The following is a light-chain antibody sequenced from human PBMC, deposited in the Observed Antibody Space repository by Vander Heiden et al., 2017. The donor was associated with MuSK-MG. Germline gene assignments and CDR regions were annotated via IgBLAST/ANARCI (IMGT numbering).Light chain of an antibody. Sequence: DIQMTQSPSSLSASVGDRVTITCRASQSISNYLNWYQQKPGNAPKLLIYAASSLQSGVPSRFSGSGFGTDFTLTITSLQPEDFASYYCQQSYGTALTFGGGTKVEIK. CDR1: QSISNY. CDR2: AAS. CDR3: QQSYGTALT. V-gene: IGKV1-39*01. J-gene: IGKJ4*01.